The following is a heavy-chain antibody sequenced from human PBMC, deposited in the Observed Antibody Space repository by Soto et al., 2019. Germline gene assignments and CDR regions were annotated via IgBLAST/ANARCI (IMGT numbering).Heavy chain of an antibody. CDR1: GFTFSIYA. D-gene: IGHD3-22*01. V-gene: IGHV3-23*01. CDR3: AKTPSSGYRLYNWFDP. J-gene: IGHJ5*02. CDR2: ISGSGGST. Sequence: WGSLIVSCAASGFTFSIYAMSGVRQAPGKGLEWVSAISGSGGSTYYADSVKGRFTISRDNSKNTLYLQMNSLRAEDTAVYYCAKTPSSGYRLYNWFDPWGQGTLVTVSS.